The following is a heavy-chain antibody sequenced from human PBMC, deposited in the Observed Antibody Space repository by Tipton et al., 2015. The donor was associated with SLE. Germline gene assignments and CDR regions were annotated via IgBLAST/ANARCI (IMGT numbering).Heavy chain of an antibody. J-gene: IGHJ5*02. CDR2: ISGSGGNT. CDR1: GFTFSSYA. D-gene: IGHD6-13*01. V-gene: IGHV3-23*01. Sequence: SLRLSCAASGFTFSSYAMSWVRQAPGKGLEWVSAISGSGGNTYYADSVKGRFTISRDNSKNTLYLQMNSLRAEDTAVYYCANIGSSRGDWFDPWGQGTLVTVSS. CDR3: ANIGSSRGDWFDP.